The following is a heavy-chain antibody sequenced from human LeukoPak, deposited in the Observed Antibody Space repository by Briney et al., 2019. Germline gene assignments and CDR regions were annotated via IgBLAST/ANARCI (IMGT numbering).Heavy chain of an antibody. V-gene: IGHV4-30-2*01. D-gene: IGHD3-9*01. CDR1: GGSISSGGYS. CDR3: ARGGGNILTGYGAFDI. J-gene: IGHJ3*02. Sequence: SETLSLTCAVSGGSISSGGYSWSWIRQPPGTGPEWIGYIYHSGSTYYNPSLKSRVTISVDRSKNQFSLKLSSVTAADTAVYYCARGGGNILTGYGAFDIWGQGTMVTVSS. CDR2: IYHSGST.